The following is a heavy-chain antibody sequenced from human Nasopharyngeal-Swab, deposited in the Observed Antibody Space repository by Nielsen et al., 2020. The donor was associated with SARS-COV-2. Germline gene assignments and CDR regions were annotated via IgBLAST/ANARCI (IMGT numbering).Heavy chain of an antibody. Sequence: VRQMPGKGLEWMGWISAYNGNTNYAQKLQGRVAMTTDTSTSTAYMELRSLRSDDTAVYYCAREAALGIAAAEDYYYYGMDVWGQGTTVTVSS. J-gene: IGHJ6*02. CDR2: ISAYNGNT. D-gene: IGHD6-13*01. CDR3: AREAALGIAAAEDYYYYGMDV. V-gene: IGHV1-18*01.